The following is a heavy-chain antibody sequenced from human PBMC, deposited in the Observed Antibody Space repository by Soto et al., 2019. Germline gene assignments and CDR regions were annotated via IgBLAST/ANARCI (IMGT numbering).Heavy chain of an antibody. CDR2: IYWDDDN. CDR1: GFSLSTSGEA. V-gene: IGHV2-5*02. D-gene: IGHD3-10*01. CDR3: AHYVSASPAGWFDP. J-gene: IGHJ5*02. Sequence: QITLKESGPALVKPTQTLTLTCTFSGFSLSTSGEAVGWIRQPPGEALEWLALIYWDDDNRYNPTLKTRLTIHSDSTKNQLVLTLPHMDPVYTATYYCAHYVSASPAGWFDPWGQGIRVTVPS.